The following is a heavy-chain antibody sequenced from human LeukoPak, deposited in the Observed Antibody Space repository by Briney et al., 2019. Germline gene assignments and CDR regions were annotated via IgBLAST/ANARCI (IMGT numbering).Heavy chain of an antibody. Sequence: SETLSLTCTVSGGSISSYYWSWIRQPPGKGLEWIGYIYYSGSTNYNPSLKSRVTISVDTSKNQFSLKLSSVTAADTAVYYCARVWSGTAMGPHGLTYYYYYMDVWGKGTTVTVSS. J-gene: IGHJ6*03. CDR2: IYYSGST. CDR1: GGSISSYY. V-gene: IGHV4-59*01. D-gene: IGHD3-3*01. CDR3: ARVWSGTAMGPHGLTYYYYYMDV.